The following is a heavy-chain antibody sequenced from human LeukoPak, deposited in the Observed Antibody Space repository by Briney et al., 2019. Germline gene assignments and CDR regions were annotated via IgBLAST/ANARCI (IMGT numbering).Heavy chain of an antibody. CDR3: AKGDTSMVRRYYFDY. V-gene: IGHV3-23*01. CDR2: ISGSGLTT. J-gene: IGHJ4*02. D-gene: IGHD5-18*01. Sequence: GGSLRLSCAASGFTFSRFAMSWVRQAPGKGLEWVSVISGSGLTTFYADSVKGRFTIARDDSNNTLFLQMNSPRAEDTAVYYCAKGDTSMVRRYYFDYWGQGTLVTVSS. CDR1: GFTFSRFA.